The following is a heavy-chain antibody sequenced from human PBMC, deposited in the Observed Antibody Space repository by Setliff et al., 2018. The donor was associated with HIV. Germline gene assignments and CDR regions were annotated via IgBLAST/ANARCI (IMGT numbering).Heavy chain of an antibody. Sequence: SETLSLTCTVSGGSISSSNYYWGWIRQPPGKGLEWIGSIYYSGSTNYNPSLKSRVTISVDTSKNQFSLKLRSVTAADTATYYCSRGPPFDRWGRGALVTVSS. CDR2: IYYSGST. CDR3: SRGPPFDR. CDR1: GGSISSSNYY. V-gene: IGHV4-39*07. J-gene: IGHJ2*01.